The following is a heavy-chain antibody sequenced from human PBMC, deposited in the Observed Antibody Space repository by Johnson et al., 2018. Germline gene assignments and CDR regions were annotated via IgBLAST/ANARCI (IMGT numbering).Heavy chain of an antibody. V-gene: IGHV1-69*12. CDR2: IIPIFGTA. CDR1: GGTFSSYA. J-gene: IGHJ6*02. D-gene: IGHD1/OR15-1a*01. Sequence: QVQLVQSGAEVKKTGSSVKVSCKASGGTFSSYAISWVRQAPGQGLEWMGGIIPIFGTANYAQKFQGRVTITADESTGTAYMELSSLRSEDTAVYYCARISAGSNKDYYDDGMGVWGQGTTVTGSS. CDR3: ARISAGSNKDYYDDGMGV.